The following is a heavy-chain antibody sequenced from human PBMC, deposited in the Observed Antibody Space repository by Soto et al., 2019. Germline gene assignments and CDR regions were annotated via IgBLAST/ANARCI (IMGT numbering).Heavy chain of an antibody. Sequence: GGSLRLSCAASGFTFSSYGMHWVRQAPGKGLEWVAVIWYDGSNKYYADSVKGRFTISRDNSKNTLYLQMNSLRAEDTAVYYCARGHSEGWYIDYWGQGTLVTVSS. CDR1: GFTFSSYG. CDR2: IWYDGSNK. V-gene: IGHV3-33*01. CDR3: ARGHSEGWYIDY. D-gene: IGHD2-21*01. J-gene: IGHJ4*02.